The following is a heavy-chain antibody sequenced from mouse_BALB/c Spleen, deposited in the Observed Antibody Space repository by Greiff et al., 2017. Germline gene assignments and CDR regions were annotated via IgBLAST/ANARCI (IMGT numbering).Heavy chain of an antibody. CDR1: GYTFTSYW. D-gene: IGHD2-3*01. J-gene: IGHJ1*01. V-gene: IGHV1S81*02. Sequence: VQLQQPGAELVKPGASVKLSCKASGYTFTSYWMHWVKQRPGQGLEWIGEINPSNGRTNYNEKFKSKATLTVDKSSSTAYMQLSSLTSEDSAVYYCARPRDGYWYFDVWGAGTTVTVSS. CDR3: ARPRDGYWYFDV. CDR2: INPSNGRT.